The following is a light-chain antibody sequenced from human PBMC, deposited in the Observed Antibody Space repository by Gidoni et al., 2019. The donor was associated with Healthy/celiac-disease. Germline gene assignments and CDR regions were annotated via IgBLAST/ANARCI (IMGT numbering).Light chain of an antibody. J-gene: IGLJ2*01. V-gene: IGLV1-44*01. CDR2: STN. Sequence: QSVLTQPPSASGTPGQRVTISCSGSSSNNGSNTVNWYQQLPGTAPKLLIYSTNQRPSGVPDRFSGSKSGTSASLAISGLQSEDEADYYCAAWDDSLNGVVFGGGTKLTVL. CDR3: AAWDDSLNGVV. CDR1: SSNNGSNT.